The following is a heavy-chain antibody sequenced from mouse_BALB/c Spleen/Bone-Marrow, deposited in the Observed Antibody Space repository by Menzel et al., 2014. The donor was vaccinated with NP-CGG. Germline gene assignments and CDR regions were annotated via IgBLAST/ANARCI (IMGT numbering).Heavy chain of an antibody. CDR3: ARGGLRYFDV. Sequence: EVKLMESGGGLVKPGGSLKLSCAASGFTFSSYAISWVRQTPEKRLEWVASISSGGSTYYPDSVKGRFTISRDNARNILYLQMSSLRSEDTAMYYCARGGLRYFDVWGAGTTVTVSS. V-gene: IGHV5-6-5*01. D-gene: IGHD3-2*02. CDR2: ISSGGST. CDR1: GFTFSSYA. J-gene: IGHJ1*01.